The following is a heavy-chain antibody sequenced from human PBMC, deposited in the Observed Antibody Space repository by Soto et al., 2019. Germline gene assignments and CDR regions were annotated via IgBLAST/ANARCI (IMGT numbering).Heavy chain of an antibody. D-gene: IGHD3-22*01. Sequence: SETLSLTCTVSGGSIGSYYWGWIRQPPGKGLEWIGYIYYSGSTNYNPSLKSRVTISVDTSKNQFSLKLSSVTAAYSAVYCCACRTMIASFDPWGQGTLVTVSS. CDR2: IYYSGST. CDR1: GGSIGSYY. J-gene: IGHJ5*02. V-gene: IGHV4-59*08. CDR3: ACRTMIASFDP.